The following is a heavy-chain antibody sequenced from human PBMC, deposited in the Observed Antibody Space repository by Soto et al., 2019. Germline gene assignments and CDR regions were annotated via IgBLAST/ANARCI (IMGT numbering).Heavy chain of an antibody. CDR1: GYTFTSYG. CDR2: ISAYNGNT. CDR3: AREGIIEAARPFDY. D-gene: IGHD6-6*01. Sequence: ASVKVSCKASGYTFTSYGISWVRQAPGQGLERMGWISAYNGNTNYAQKIQGRVTMTTDTSTSTAYMELRSLRSDDTAVYYCAREGIIEAARPFDYWGQGTLVTVSS. J-gene: IGHJ4*02. V-gene: IGHV1-18*01.